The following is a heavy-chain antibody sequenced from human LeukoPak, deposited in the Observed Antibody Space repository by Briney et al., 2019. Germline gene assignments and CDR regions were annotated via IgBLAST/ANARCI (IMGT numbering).Heavy chain of an antibody. CDR3: ATANYGLDV. V-gene: IGHV3-74*01. CDR1: GFAFSRYW. J-gene: IGHJ6*02. CDR2: INSDGSNT. Sequence: GGSLRLSCAASGFAFSRYWMHWVRQAPGKGLLWISRINSDGSNTLYADSVKGRFTVSRDNAKSTLYLQMDSLRADDTAVYYCATANYGLDVWGQGTTVTVSS.